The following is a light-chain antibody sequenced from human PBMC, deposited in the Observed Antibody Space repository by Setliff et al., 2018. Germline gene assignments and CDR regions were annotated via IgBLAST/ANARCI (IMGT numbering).Light chain of an antibody. V-gene: IGLV2-8*01. CDR1: SNDVWGHNY. Sequence: QSVLTQPPSASGSPGQSVTISCTGTSNDVWGHNYVSWYQQHPGKAPQLIIYDVTKRPSGVPDRFSGSKSGNTASLTVSGLQAEDEADYYCFSYTTGSTRRGVFGTGTKVTVL. J-gene: IGLJ1*01. CDR3: FSYTTGSTRRGV. CDR2: DVT.